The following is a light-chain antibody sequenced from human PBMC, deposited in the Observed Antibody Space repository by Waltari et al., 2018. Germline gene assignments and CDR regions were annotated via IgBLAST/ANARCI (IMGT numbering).Light chain of an antibody. Sequence: EIVLTQSPATLSLSPGDRATLSCRASQSVSSYLAWYQQKPGQAPRLLIYDASNRATGILARFSGSGSGTDFTLTISSLEPEDFAVYYCQQRSNWPLTFGGGTKVEIK. J-gene: IGKJ4*01. CDR3: QQRSNWPLT. V-gene: IGKV3-11*01. CDR1: QSVSSY. CDR2: DAS.